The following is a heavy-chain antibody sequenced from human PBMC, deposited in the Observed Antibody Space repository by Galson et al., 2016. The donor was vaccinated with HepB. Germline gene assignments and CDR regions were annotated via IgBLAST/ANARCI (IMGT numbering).Heavy chain of an antibody. Sequence: SLRLSCAASGFTFSTYNMNWVRQAPGKGLEWVSSIRYNIYYADSVRGRFTISRDNAKNSLFLQMNSLRVEDTAVYYCARDNCINAICYTGWFDSWGQGTLVTVSA. CDR1: GFTFSTYN. J-gene: IGHJ5*01. CDR3: ARDNCINAICYTGWFDS. V-gene: IGHV3-21*01. CDR2: IRYNI. D-gene: IGHD2-8*01.